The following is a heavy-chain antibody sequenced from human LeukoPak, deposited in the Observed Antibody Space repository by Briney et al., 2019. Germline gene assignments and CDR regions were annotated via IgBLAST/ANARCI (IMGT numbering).Heavy chain of an antibody. V-gene: IGHV3-23*01. CDR1: GFTLSSYA. D-gene: IGHD3-22*01. Sequence: GGSLRLSCAASGFTLSSYAMSWVRQGPGKGLEWVSAISGSGGNTYYADSVKGRFTISRDNSKNTLYLQMNSLTAEDTAVYYCAKGRITMIVDDWYFDLWGRGTLVTVSS. CDR2: ISGSGGNT. CDR3: AKGRITMIVDDWYFDL. J-gene: IGHJ2*01.